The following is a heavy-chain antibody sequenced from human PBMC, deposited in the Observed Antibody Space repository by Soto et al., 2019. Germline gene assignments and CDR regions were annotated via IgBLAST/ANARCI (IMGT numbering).Heavy chain of an antibody. J-gene: IGHJ4*02. V-gene: IGHV3-72*01. D-gene: IGHD3-22*01. CDR3: VSAMYFFDSSGYIRCFDY. CDR2: SRDKAQGYST. CDR1: PYTSIASD. Sequence: SLRLSVVGSPYTSIASDIDWVGQPPGNGLEWIGRSRDKAQGYSTAYAASVKGRFTTSRDESKNSVYLHMNSLKTENTAGYYCVSAMYFFDSSGYIRCFDYWGQGTLVTV.